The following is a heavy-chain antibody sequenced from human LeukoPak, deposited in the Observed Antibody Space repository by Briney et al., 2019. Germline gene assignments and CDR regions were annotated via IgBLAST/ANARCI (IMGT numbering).Heavy chain of an antibody. Sequence: SVKVSCKVSGGTLSRYGISWVRQAPGQGLEWMGRIIPIFGTKNYAQKFQGRVTITADESTSTVYMELSSLRSADTAISYCGRSGSYDVLSGYYMYGMDVWGKGTTVIVSS. D-gene: IGHD3-3*01. V-gene: IGHV1-69*13. J-gene: IGHJ6*04. CDR3: GRSGSYDVLSGYYMYGMDV. CDR1: GGTLSRYG. CDR2: IIPIFGTK.